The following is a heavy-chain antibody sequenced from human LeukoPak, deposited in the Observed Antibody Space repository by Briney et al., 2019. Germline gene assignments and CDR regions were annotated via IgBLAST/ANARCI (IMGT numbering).Heavy chain of an antibody. CDR2: IYYSGST. CDR1: GGSISSYY. CDR3: GKSDCNYHGLDV. V-gene: IGHV4-59*01. J-gene: IGHJ6*02. Sequence: PSETLSLTCTVSGGSISSYYWSWIRQPPGKGLEWIGYIYYSGSTNYNPSLKSRVTISVDTSKNQFSLEMSHPDAADTAVLYWGKSDCNYHGLDVRRQPTKLTVSS. D-gene: IGHD2-21*02.